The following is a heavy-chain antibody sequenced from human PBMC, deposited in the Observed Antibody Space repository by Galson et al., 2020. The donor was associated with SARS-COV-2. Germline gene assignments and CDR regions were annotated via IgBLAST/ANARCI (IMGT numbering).Heavy chain of an antibody. CDR3: SPGGSYEIGMDV. V-gene: IGHV3-23*01. CDR1: GFTFSSYA. CDR2: ISGSGGST. J-gene: IGHJ6*02. D-gene: IGHD1-26*01. Sequence: GESLKISCAASGFTFSSYAMSWVRQAPGKGLEWVSAISGSGGSTYYADSVKGRFTISRDNSKNTLYLQMNSLRAEDTAVYYCSPGGSYEIGMDVWGQGTTVTVSS.